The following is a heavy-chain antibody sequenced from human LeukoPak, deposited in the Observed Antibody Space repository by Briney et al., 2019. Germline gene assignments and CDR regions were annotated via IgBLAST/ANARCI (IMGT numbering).Heavy chain of an antibody. V-gene: IGHV4-34*01. CDR2: INHSGST. CDR3: ARETRKSSAG. CDR1: GGSFSGYY. J-gene: IGHJ4*02. D-gene: IGHD2-15*01. Sequence: PSETLSLTCAVYGGSFSGYYWSWIRRPPGKGLEWIGEINHSGSTNYNPSLKSRVTISVDTSKNQFSLKLSSVTAADTAVYYCARETRKSSAGWGQGTLVTVSS.